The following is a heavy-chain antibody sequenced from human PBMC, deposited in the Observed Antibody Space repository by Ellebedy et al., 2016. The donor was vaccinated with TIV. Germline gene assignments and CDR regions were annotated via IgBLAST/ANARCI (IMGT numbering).Heavy chain of an antibody. Sequence: GGSLRLSXAASGFTFNNYHMIWVRQAPGKGLEWISYISSSSRTIYYADSVKGRFTISRDNAENSLYLQMNSLRAEETAVYFCARVWQDYSGADYWGQGTLVTVSS. J-gene: IGHJ4*02. D-gene: IGHD1-26*01. CDR3: ARVWQDYSGADY. CDR1: GFTFNNYH. V-gene: IGHV3-48*01. CDR2: ISSSSRTI.